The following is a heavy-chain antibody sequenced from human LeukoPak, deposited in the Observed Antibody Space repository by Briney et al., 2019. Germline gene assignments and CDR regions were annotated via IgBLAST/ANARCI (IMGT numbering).Heavy chain of an antibody. CDR3: AKEYEYSYGYGSTAFDP. CDR1: GFTFSSYA. Sequence: GGSLRLSCAASGFTFSSYAMSWVRQAPGKGLEWVSGISWNSGSIGYADSVKGRFTISRDNAKNSLYLQMNSLRAEDTALYYCAKEYEYSYGYGSTAFDPWGQGTLVTVSS. V-gene: IGHV3-9*01. CDR2: ISWNSGSI. D-gene: IGHD5-18*01. J-gene: IGHJ5*02.